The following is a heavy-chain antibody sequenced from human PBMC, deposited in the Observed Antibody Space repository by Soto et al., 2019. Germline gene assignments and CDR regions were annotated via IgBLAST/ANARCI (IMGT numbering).Heavy chain of an antibody. J-gene: IGHJ6*02. Sequence: QVRLQQWGAGLLKPSETLSLTCAVYGGSFSGYYWSWIRQPPGKGLEWIGEINHSGSTNYNPSLKSRVTISVDTSKNQFSLKVTSVTAADTAVYYCARGRDSSSLKGSYYYYGMDVWGQGTTVTVSS. CDR2: INHSGST. V-gene: IGHV4-34*01. CDR3: ARGRDSSSLKGSYYYYGMDV. D-gene: IGHD6-13*01. CDR1: GGSFSGYY.